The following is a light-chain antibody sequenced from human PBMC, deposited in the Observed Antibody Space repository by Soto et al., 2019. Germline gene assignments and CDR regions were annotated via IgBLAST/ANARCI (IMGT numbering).Light chain of an antibody. CDR3: AAWDDSLNGYV. Sequence: QSVLTQPPSASGTPGQRVTISCSGSSSNIGSNTVNWYQQLPGTAPKLLIYSHNQRPSGVPDRFSGSQSGTSASLAISGLQSEDEAEYYCAAWDDSLNGYVFGTGTKLTVL. J-gene: IGLJ1*01. V-gene: IGLV1-44*01. CDR2: SHN. CDR1: SSNIGSNT.